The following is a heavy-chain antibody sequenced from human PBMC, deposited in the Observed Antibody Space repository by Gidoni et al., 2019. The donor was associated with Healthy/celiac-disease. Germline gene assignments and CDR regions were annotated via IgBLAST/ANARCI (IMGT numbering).Heavy chain of an antibody. CDR2: IDSGGST. CDR3: ARDGYYYDSSGYHDAFDI. V-gene: IGHV3-66*01. Sequence: EVPLVASGGGLVQPGGSLRLSCAASGFPVSSNYMSWVRQAPGKGLEWVSVIDSGGSTYYADAVKGRFTISRDNSKNTLYLQMNSLRAEDTAVYYCARDGYYYDSSGYHDAFDIWGQGTMVTVSS. J-gene: IGHJ3*02. D-gene: IGHD3-22*01. CDR1: GFPVSSNY.